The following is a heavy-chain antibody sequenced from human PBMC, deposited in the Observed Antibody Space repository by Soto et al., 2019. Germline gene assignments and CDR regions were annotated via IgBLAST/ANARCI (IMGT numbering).Heavy chain of an antibody. Sequence: GGSLRLSCAVSGFTLSNYWVHRVRQAPGKGLVWVSHINTDGSSINYADSVKGRFTIPRDNAKNTLYLQMNSLRAEDTAVYYCVRDIAYCSGGSCYTYALDVWGQGTTVTVSS. CDR3: VRDIAYCSGGSCYTYALDV. V-gene: IGHV3-74*01. J-gene: IGHJ6*02. D-gene: IGHD2-15*01. CDR1: GFTLSNYW. CDR2: INTDGSSI.